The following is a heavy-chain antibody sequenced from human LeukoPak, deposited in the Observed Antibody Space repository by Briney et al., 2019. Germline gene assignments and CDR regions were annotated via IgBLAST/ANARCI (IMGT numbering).Heavy chain of an antibody. CDR3: ARGAHYCTNGICYYNHYYYYMDV. Sequence: SETLSLTCTVSGGSISSGSYYWSWIRQPAGKGLEWIGRIYTSGSTNYNPSLKSRVTISVDTPKNQFSLKLSSVTAADTAVYYCARGAHYCTNGICYYNHYYYYMDVWGKGTTVTVSS. CDR1: GGSISSGSYY. D-gene: IGHD2-8*01. J-gene: IGHJ6*03. V-gene: IGHV4-61*02. CDR2: IYTSGST.